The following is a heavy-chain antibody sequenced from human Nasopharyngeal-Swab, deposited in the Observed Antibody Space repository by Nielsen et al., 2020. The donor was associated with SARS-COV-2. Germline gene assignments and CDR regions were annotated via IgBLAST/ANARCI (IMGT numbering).Heavy chain of an antibody. V-gene: IGHV3-11*04. CDR1: GFTFSDYY. J-gene: IGHJ6*02. Sequence: GESLKISCAASGFTFSDYYMSWIRQAPGKGLEWVSYISSSGSTIYYADSVKGRFTISRDNAKNSLYLQMNSLRAEDTAVYYCARGCVLTGPSCYYYGMDVWGQGTTVIVSS. CDR3: ARGCVLTGPSCYYYGMDV. D-gene: IGHD3-9*01. CDR2: ISSSGSTI.